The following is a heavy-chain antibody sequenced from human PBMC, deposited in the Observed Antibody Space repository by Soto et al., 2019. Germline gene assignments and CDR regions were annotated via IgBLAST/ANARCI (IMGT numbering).Heavy chain of an antibody. CDR1: GFSFSDYY. CDR2: IIGNGRIK. J-gene: IGHJ4*02. CDR3: VKVKGRVQQFVIQAVSFDQ. Sequence: LRLSCAASGFSFSDYYMSWIRQAPGKGLEWVSLIIGNGRIKYYADSVKGRFTISRDNARNSLHLQMSSLGADDAAVCYCVKVKGRVQQFVIQAVSFDQWGQGALVTVSS. D-gene: IGHD2-2*01. V-gene: IGHV3-11*01.